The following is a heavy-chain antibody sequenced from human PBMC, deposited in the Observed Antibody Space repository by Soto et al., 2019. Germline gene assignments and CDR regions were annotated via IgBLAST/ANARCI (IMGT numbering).Heavy chain of an antibody. D-gene: IGHD3-22*01. V-gene: IGHV4-30-4*01. Sequence: PSETLSLTCTVSGGSISSGDYYWSWIRQPPGKGLEWIGYIYYSGSTYYNPSLKSRVTISVDTSKNQFSLKLSSVTAEDTAVYYCARVRVDYYDSSGYYLFDYWGQGTLVTVSS. CDR3: ARVRVDYYDSSGYYLFDY. J-gene: IGHJ4*02. CDR1: GGSISSGDYY. CDR2: IYYSGST.